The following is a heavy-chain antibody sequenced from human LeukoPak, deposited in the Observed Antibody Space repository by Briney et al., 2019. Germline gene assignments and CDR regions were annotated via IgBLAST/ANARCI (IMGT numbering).Heavy chain of an antibody. J-gene: IGHJ4*02. D-gene: IGHD2-2*01. CDR3: ARHVGGYCSSTSCYDY. Sequence: GESLKISCKGSGYSFTSYWIGWVRQMPGKGLEWMGIIYPGDSDTRYSPSFQGQVTISADKSISTAYLQWSSLKASDTAMYYCARHVGGYCSSTSCYDYWGQGTLVTVSS. V-gene: IGHV5-51*01. CDR1: GYSFTSYW. CDR2: IYPGDSDT.